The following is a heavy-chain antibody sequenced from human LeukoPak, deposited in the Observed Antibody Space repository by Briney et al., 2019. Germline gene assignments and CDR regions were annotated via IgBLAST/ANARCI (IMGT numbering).Heavy chain of an antibody. Sequence: GGSLRLSCAASGFTFSDYYMSWIRQAPGKGLEWVSYISSSGSTIYYADSVKGRFTISRDNAKNSLYLQMNSLRAEDTAVYYCARDRSYYDFWSAPSMDVWGQGTTVIVSS. CDR1: GFTFSDYY. CDR3: ARDRSYYDFWSAPSMDV. J-gene: IGHJ6*02. D-gene: IGHD3-3*01. CDR2: ISSSGSTI. V-gene: IGHV3-11*01.